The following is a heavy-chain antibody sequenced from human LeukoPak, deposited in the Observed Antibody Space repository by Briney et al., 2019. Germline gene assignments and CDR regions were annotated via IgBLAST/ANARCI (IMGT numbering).Heavy chain of an antibody. J-gene: IGHJ4*02. D-gene: IGHD3-10*01. CDR2: IYYTGT. Sequence: SETLSLTCTVSGGSVTDYYWSWIRQSPGKGLEWIGYIYYTGTSYNPSLKSRVTISVDTSKNQFSLKLSSVTAADTAVYYCAREEVVRGVIMTNQWGQGTLVTVSS. V-gene: IGHV4-59*02. CDR3: AREEVVRGVIMTNQ. CDR1: GGSVTDYY.